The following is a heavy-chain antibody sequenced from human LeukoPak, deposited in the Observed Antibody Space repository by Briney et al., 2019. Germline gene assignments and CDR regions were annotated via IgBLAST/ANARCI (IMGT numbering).Heavy chain of an antibody. D-gene: IGHD2-15*01. CDR3: ARLYCSGGSCYSGLGSADY. CDR2: IYYSGST. CDR1: GASISSSSNY. Sequence: SETLSPTFTGSGASISSSSNYWGGIRQPPGKGLGCIGGIYYSGSTYYNPSLKSRVTISVDTSKNQFSLKLSSVTAADTAMYYCARLYCSGGSCYSGLGSADYWGQGTLVTVSS. J-gene: IGHJ4*02. V-gene: IGHV4-39*01.